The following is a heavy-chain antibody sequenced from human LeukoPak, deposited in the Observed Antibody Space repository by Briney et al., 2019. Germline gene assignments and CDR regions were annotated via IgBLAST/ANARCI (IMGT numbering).Heavy chain of an antibody. CDR1: GGSFSGYY. V-gene: IGHV4-34*01. CDR2: INHSGST. CDR3: VRDGYYDSSGYYKGVTYFDY. J-gene: IGHJ4*02. D-gene: IGHD3-22*01. Sequence: KASETLSLTCAVYGGSFSGYYWSWIRQPPGKGLEWIGEINHSGSTNYNPSLKSRVTISVDTSKNQFSLKLSSVTAADTAVYYCVRDGYYDSSGYYKGVTYFDYWGQGTLVTVSS.